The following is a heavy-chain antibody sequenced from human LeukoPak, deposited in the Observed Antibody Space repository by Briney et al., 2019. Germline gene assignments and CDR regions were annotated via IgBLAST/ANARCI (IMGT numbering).Heavy chain of an antibody. V-gene: IGHV4-39*01. J-gene: IGHJ5*02. CDR1: VASINSGTYY. CDR2: FSYSGNI. D-gene: IGHD3-10*01. CDR3: ARRSYGVPFDP. Sequence: SETLSLTCTVSVASINSGTYYWGWVRQPPGKGLEWIGTFSYSGNIYYNPSLKSRVTISVDMSKNQFSLELTSVTAADTAVYYCARRSYGVPFDPWGQGILVTVSS.